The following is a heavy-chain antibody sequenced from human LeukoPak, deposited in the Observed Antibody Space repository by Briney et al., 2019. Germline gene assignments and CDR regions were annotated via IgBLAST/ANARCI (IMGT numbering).Heavy chain of an antibody. V-gene: IGHV1-18*01. CDR1: GYTFTSYG. Sequence: ASVKLSCKASGYTFTSYGISWVRQAPGQGLEWMGWISAYNGNTNYAQKLQGRVTVTTDTSTSTAYMELRSLRSDDTAVYYCARDAPLYSSSWYDYWGQGTLVTVSS. J-gene: IGHJ4*02. CDR3: ARDAPLYSSSWYDY. CDR2: ISAYNGNT. D-gene: IGHD6-13*01.